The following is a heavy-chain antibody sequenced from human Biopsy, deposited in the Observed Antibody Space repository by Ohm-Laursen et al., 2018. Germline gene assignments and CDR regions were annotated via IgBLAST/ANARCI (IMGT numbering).Heavy chain of an antibody. CDR1: GGSISSDW. J-gene: IGHJ6*02. CDR3: TRATNSTGWPYYYFYGMDI. V-gene: IGHV4-59*01. Sequence: SETLSLTWIVSGGSISSDWWSWIRQTPGKGLEWIGYVYYSGTTTYNPSLRSRVTISVDTSMNQISLRLQSVTAADTAIYYCTRATNSTGWPYYYFYGMDIWGQGTTVTVSS. D-gene: IGHD2/OR15-2a*01. CDR2: VYYSGTT.